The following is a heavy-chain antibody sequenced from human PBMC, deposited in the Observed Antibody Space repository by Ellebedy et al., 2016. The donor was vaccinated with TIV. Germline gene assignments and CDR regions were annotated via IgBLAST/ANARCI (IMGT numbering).Heavy chain of an antibody. CDR3: ASSKPHYQYYGMDV. J-gene: IGHJ6*02. D-gene: IGHD1-14*01. Sequence: SVKGRFTISRDNAKKSLSLQMSSLRAEDTAVYYCASSKPHYQYYGMDVWGQGTTVTVSS. V-gene: IGHV3-48*01.